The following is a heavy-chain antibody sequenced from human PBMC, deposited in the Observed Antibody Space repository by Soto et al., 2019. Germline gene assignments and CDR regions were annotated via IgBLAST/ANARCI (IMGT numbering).Heavy chain of an antibody. J-gene: IGHJ4*02. Sequence: QVQLVQSGAEEKKPGASVKVSCKASGYTFTSYAMHWVRQAPGQRLEWMGWINAGNCNTKYSQKFQGRVTITRDTSASTAYMELSSLRSEDTAVYYCARGSGVVVTDWGQGTLVTVSS. CDR3: ARGSGVVVTD. D-gene: IGHD2-2*01. CDR1: GYTFTSYA. V-gene: IGHV1-3*05. CDR2: INAGNCNT.